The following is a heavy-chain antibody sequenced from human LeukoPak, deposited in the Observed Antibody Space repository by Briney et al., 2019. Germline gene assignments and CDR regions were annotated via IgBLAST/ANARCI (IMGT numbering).Heavy chain of an antibody. J-gene: IGHJ4*02. V-gene: IGHV4-59*12. Sequence: PSETLSLTCAVSGGSISGYYWSWVRQPPGKGLEWIGYIYYSGSTNYNPSLKSRVTISVDTSKNQFSLKLSSVTAADTAVYYCARDGRFLEWGFDYWGQGTLVTVSS. CDR3: ARDGRFLEWGFDY. D-gene: IGHD3-3*01. CDR2: IYYSGST. CDR1: GGSISGYY.